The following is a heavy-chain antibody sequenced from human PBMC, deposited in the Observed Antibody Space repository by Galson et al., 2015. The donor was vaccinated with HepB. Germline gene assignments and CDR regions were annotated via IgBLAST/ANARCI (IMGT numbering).Heavy chain of an antibody. J-gene: IGHJ4*02. Sequence: SLRLSCAASGFTFSSSAIHWVRQASGRGLEWIGRIGSKANSYATVYVASVRGRFTISRDDSKNTAFLQLNSLKTDDTAVYYCTRMGDLSGYSSLWGQGTLVTVSS. CDR3: TRMGDLSGYSSL. CDR2: IGSKANSYAT. CDR1: GFTFSSSA. V-gene: IGHV3-73*01. D-gene: IGHD5-18*01.